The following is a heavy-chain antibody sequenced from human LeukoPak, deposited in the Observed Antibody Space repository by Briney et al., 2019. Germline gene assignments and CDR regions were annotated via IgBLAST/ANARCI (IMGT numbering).Heavy chain of an antibody. D-gene: IGHD5-12*01. CDR2: MYHNSGAT. Sequence: SETLSLTCTVSGYSITTGYYWAWIRQPPGKGPEWIGSMYHNSGATFYSPSLKSRVTISVDTSKNQFSLNLSSVTAADTAVDYCARVGGHSGYAQSWGQGILVTVSS. J-gene: IGHJ4*02. CDR3: ARVGGHSGYAQS. V-gene: IGHV4-38-2*02. CDR1: GYSITTGYY.